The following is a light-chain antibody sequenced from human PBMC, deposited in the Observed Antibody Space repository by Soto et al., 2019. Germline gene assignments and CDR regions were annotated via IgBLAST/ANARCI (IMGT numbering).Light chain of an antibody. Sequence: QSALTQPASVSGSPGQSITISCTGTSSDVGGYNYVTWYQQHPGKAPKLIIYEVRNRPSGISDRFSGSKSGNTASLTISGLQAEDEADYYCSSYTGRSTYVFGTGTKVTVL. CDR1: SSDVGGYNY. CDR3: SSYTGRSTYV. CDR2: EVR. J-gene: IGLJ1*01. V-gene: IGLV2-14*01.